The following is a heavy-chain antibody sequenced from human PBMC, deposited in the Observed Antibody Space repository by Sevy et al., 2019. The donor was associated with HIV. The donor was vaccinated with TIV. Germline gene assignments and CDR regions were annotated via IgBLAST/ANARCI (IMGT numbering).Heavy chain of an antibody. CDR2: ISSSSSTI. Sequence: GGSLRLSCAASGFTFSSYSMNWVRQASGKGLEWVSYISSSSSTIYYADSVKGRFTISRDNAKNSLYLQMNSLRDEDTAVYYCASQRRIAARFYYYYYMDVWGKGTTVTVSS. J-gene: IGHJ6*03. V-gene: IGHV3-48*02. D-gene: IGHD6-6*01. CDR1: GFTFSSYS. CDR3: ASQRRIAARFYYYYYMDV.